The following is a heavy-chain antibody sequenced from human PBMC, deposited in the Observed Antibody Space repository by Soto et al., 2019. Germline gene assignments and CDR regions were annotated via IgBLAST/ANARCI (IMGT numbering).Heavy chain of an antibody. D-gene: IGHD5-12*01. CDR2: TYYRSKWYN. CDR3: TRDNPATILDYSYGMDV. J-gene: IGHJ6*01. V-gene: IGHV6-1*01. CDR1: GDSVSINSDA. Sequence: TLSLTCAISGDSVSINSDAWNWIRQSPSRGLEWLGRTYYRSKWYNDYAVSVKSRITINPDTSKNQFSLQLNSVTPEDTAVYYCTRDNPATILDYSYGMDVCGPVTTITFSS.